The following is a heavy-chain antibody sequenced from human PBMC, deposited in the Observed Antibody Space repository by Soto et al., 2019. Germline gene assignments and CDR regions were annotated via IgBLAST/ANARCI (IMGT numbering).Heavy chain of an antibody. J-gene: IGHJ4*02. CDR2: IIPIFGTA. V-gene: IGHV1-69*01. CDR3: ARQIFGVFRYFDY. D-gene: IGHD3-3*01. Sequence: QVQLVQSGAEVKKPGSSVKVSCKASGGTFSSYAISWVRQAPGQGLEWMGGIIPIFGTANYAQKCQGRVTITADESTSTAYRELSSLRSEDTAVYYCARQIFGVFRYFDYWGQGTLVTVSS. CDR1: GGTFSSYA.